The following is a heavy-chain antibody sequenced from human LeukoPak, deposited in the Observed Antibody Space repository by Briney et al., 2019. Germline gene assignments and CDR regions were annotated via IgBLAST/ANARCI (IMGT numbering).Heavy chain of an antibody. Sequence: GGSLRLSCAASGFTFSSCAMTWARQAPGKGLEWVSSISGSGATTYYADSVKGRFTISRDNSNNTVYLQMNSLRAEDTAVYYCAKDQSRVGASDPFDYWGQGMQVGVSS. J-gene: IGHJ4*02. CDR1: GFTFSSCA. CDR2: ISGSGATT. D-gene: IGHD1-26*01. V-gene: IGHV3-23*01. CDR3: AKDQSRVGASDPFDY.